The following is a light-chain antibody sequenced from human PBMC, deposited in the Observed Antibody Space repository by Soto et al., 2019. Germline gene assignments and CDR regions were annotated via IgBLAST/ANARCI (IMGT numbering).Light chain of an antibody. CDR2: AAT. CDR3: QQYGSSPLT. J-gene: IGKJ4*01. CDR1: QGVSSSF. V-gene: IGKV3-20*01. Sequence: EIVLTQSPGTLSLSLGERATLSCRASQGVSSSFLSWYQQKPGQSPRLLIYAATRRATGIPDRFSGSGSGTDFTLTISRLEAEDVAVYYCQQYGSSPLTFGGGTKVEIK.